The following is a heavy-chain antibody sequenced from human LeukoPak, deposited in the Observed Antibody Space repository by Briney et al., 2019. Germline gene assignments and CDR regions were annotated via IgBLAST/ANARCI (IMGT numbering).Heavy chain of an antibody. CDR1: GGSISSYY. Sequence: SETLSLTCTVSGGSISSYYWSWIRQPPGEGLEWIGYIYYSGSTNYNPSLKSRVTISVDTSKNQFSLRLSSVTAADTAVYYCARAKGLLAFLFDYWGQGTLVTVSS. D-gene: IGHD3-3*02. V-gene: IGHV4-59*01. CDR2: IYYSGST. CDR3: ARAKGLLAFLFDY. J-gene: IGHJ4*02.